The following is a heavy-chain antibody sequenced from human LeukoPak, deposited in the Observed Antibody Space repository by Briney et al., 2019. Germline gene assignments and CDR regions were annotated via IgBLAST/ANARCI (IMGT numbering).Heavy chain of an antibody. V-gene: IGHV4-59*01. Sequence: SETLSLTCTVSGGSISVYYWSWIRQFPGEGLEWIAYIYYSGSTNYNPSLKSRVTISVDTSKNQFSLKLSSVTAADTAVYYCARSSPDTYYYDRGNAFDIWGQGTMVTVSS. CDR1: GGSISVYY. CDR3: ARSSPDTYYYDRGNAFDI. CDR2: IYYSGST. D-gene: IGHD3-22*01. J-gene: IGHJ3*02.